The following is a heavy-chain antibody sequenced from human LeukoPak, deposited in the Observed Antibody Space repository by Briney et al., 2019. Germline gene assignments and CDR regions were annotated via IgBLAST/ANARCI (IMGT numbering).Heavy chain of an antibody. Sequence: GGSLRLSCAASGFPFSTYDMNWVRQAPGKGLEWVSSISSSGAYIYYADSVKGRFTISRDNAKNLLYLQMNSLRAEDTAVYYCARGAHYYGSGSWGQGTLVTVSS. D-gene: IGHD3-10*01. J-gene: IGHJ4*02. CDR3: ARGAHYYGSGS. V-gene: IGHV3-21*01. CDR1: GFPFSTYD. CDR2: ISSSGAYI.